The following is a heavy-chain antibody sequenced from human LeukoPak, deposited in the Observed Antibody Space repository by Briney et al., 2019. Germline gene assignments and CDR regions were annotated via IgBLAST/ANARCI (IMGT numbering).Heavy chain of an antibody. J-gene: IGHJ4*02. Sequence: SETLSLTCTVSGGSISSSSYYWGWIRQPPGKGLEWIGSIYYSGSTYYNPSLKSRVTISVDTSKNQFSLKLSSVTAADTAVYYCARGYVLEAMVDYWGQGTLVTVSS. V-gene: IGHV4-39*07. CDR2: IYYSGST. CDR1: GGSISSSSYY. CDR3: ARGYVLEAMVDY. D-gene: IGHD5-18*01.